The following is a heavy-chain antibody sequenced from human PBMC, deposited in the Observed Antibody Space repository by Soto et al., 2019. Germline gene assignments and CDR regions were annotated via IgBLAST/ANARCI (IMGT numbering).Heavy chain of an antibody. CDR3: AEGGDGWEKGGLDY. CDR1: GFTFSSYG. V-gene: IGHV3-30*18. CDR2: ISYDGSNK. Sequence: QVQLVESGGGVVQPGRSLRLSCAASGFTFSSYGMHWVRQAPGKGLEWVAVISYDGSNKYYADSVKGRFTISRDNSKNTLYLQMNSLRAEDTAVYYCAEGGDGWEKGGLDYWGQGTLVTVSS. D-gene: IGHD2-21*01. J-gene: IGHJ4*02.